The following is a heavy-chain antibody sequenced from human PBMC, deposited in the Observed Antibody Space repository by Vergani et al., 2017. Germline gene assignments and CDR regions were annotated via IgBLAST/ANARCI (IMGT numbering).Heavy chain of an antibody. Sequence: QVQLVQSGSELKKPGASVKVSCKASGYTFTSYAMNWVRQAPAQGLEWMGWINTNTGNPTYAQGFTGRFVFSLDTSVSTAYLQISSLKADDTAVYYCAREVSDSYDSSGPKGGWFDPWGQGTLVTVSS. CDR3: AREVSDSYDSSGPKGGWFDP. V-gene: IGHV7-4-1*02. CDR2: INTNTGNP. D-gene: IGHD3-22*01. J-gene: IGHJ5*02. CDR1: GYTFTSYA.